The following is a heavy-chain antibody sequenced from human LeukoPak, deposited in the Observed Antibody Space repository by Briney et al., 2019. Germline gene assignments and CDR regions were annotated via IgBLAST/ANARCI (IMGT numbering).Heavy chain of an antibody. D-gene: IGHD3-22*01. V-gene: IGHV4-34*01. CDR3: ARGGERSGFDY. J-gene: IGHJ4*02. Sequence: SETLSLTCAVYGGSFSGYYWSWIRQPPGKGLEWIGEINHSGSTNYNPSLKSRVTISVDTFKNQFSLKLSSVTAADTAVYYCARGGERSGFDYWGQGTLVTVSS. CDR1: GGSFSGYY. CDR2: INHSGST.